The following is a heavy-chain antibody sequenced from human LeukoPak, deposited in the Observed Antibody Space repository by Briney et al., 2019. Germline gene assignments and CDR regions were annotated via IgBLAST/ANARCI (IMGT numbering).Heavy chain of an antibody. CDR3: ARYYDSSGYWSTPHFDY. CDR1: GDSVSGISFY. V-gene: IGHV4-61*01. J-gene: IGHJ4*02. D-gene: IGHD3-22*01. Sequence: SETLSLTCTVSGDSVSGISFYWSWIRQPPGKGLQYIGYIQYSGSTNYNPSLKSRVTISVDTSKNQFSLKLTSVTAADTAVYYCARYYDSSGYWSTPHFDYWGQGTLVTVSS. CDR2: IQYSGST.